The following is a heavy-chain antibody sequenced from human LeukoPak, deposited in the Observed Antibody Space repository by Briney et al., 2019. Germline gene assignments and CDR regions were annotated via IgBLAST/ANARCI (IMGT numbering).Heavy chain of an antibody. J-gene: IGHJ4*02. CDR2: IKSKTDGGTT. CDR1: GFIFSDYA. D-gene: IGHD6-19*01. CDR3: TTQYSSGWYGDY. Sequence: GGSLRLSCAASGFIFSDYAMNWVRQAPGKGLEWVGRIKSKTDGGTTDYAAPVKGRFTISRDDSKNTLYLQMNSLKTEDTAVYYCTTQYSSGWYGDYWGQGTLVTVSS. V-gene: IGHV3-15*07.